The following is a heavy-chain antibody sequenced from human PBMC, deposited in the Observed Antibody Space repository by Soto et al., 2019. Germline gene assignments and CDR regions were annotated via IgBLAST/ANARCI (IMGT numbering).Heavy chain of an antibody. V-gene: IGHV3-23*01. Sequence: EVQLLESGGGLVQPGGSLRLSCAASGFTFSSYAMSWVRQAPGKGLEWVSAISGSGGSTYYAASVKGRFTISRDNSKNTLYLQMNSLRAEDTVVYYCAKDPAYCGGDCYWGQGTLVTVSS. CDR2: ISGSGGST. D-gene: IGHD2-21*02. CDR3: AKDPAYCGGDCY. J-gene: IGHJ4*02. CDR1: GFTFSSYA.